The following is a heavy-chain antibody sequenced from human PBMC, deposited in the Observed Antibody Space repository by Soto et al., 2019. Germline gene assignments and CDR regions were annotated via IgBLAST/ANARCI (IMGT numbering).Heavy chain of an antibody. CDR1: GFSLSAHGVG. D-gene: IGHD7-27*01. Sequence: QITLKESGPTLVSPTQTLTLTCTFSGFSLSAHGVGVGWIRQPPGKALEWLAFIYWDDDERYSPSLKSRLTITKDTSKNPVVLTMANIDPVDTATYYCARTSVNWGSRGLRNSGGQGTLVTVSS. CDR2: IYWDDDE. J-gene: IGHJ5*01. V-gene: IGHV2-5*02. CDR3: ARTSVNWGSRGLRNS.